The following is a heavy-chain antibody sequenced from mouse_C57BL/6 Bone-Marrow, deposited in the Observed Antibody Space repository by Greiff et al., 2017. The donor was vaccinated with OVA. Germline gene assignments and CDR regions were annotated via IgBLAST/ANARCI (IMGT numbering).Heavy chain of an antibody. CDR1: GFTFSDYG. Sequence: EVMLVESGGGLVQPGGSLKLSCAASGFTFSDYGMAWVRQAPRKGPEWVAFISNLAYSIYYADTVTGRFTISRENAKNTLYLEMSSLRSEDTAMYYCARHRDYYGSRNWYFDVWGTGTTVTVSS. CDR3: ARHRDYYGSRNWYFDV. V-gene: IGHV5-15*01. CDR2: ISNLAYSI. D-gene: IGHD1-1*01. J-gene: IGHJ1*03.